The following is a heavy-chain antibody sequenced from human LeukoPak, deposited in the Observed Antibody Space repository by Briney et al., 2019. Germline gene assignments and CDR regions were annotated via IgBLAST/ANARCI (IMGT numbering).Heavy chain of an antibody. V-gene: IGHV3-23*01. CDR1: GFTFSSYA. Sequence: PGGSLRLSCAASGFTFSSYAMSWVRQAPGKGLEWVSAISGSGGSTYYADSVKGRFTISRDNSKNTLYLQMNSLRAEDTAVYYCAKGGRGQQSLLWFGDQVPYYFDYWGQGTLVTVSS. D-gene: IGHD3-10*01. J-gene: IGHJ4*02. CDR3: AKGGRGQQSLLWFGDQVPYYFDY. CDR2: ISGSGGST.